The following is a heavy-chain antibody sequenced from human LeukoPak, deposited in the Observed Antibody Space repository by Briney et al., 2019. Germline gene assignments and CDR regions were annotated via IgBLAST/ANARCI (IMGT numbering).Heavy chain of an antibody. CDR3: ARDSLGTVLDY. CDR2: IWCDGSNK. CDR1: GFTFSSYG. Sequence: PGRSLRLACAASGFTFSSYGTHWVRQAPGKGLEWVAVIWCDGSNKYYADSVKGRFTISRDNSKNTLYLQMNSLRAEDTAVYYCARDSLGTVLDYWGRGTLVTVPS. V-gene: IGHV3-33*01. J-gene: IGHJ4*02. D-gene: IGHD1-1*01.